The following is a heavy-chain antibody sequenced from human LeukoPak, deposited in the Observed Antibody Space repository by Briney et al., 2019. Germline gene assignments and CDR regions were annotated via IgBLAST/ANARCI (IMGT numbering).Heavy chain of an antibody. Sequence: GGSPRLSCAASGFTFSSYWMCWVRQAPGKGLEWVANIKQDGSEKYYVDSVKGRFTISRDNAKNSLHLQLNSLRAEDTAVYYGASGARGTREGGDLYSFGYWGQGTLVTVSS. D-gene: IGHD4-17*01. CDR1: GFTFSSYW. V-gene: IGHV3-7*01. CDR2: IKQDGSEK. J-gene: IGHJ4*02. CDR3: ASGARGTREGGDLYSFGY.